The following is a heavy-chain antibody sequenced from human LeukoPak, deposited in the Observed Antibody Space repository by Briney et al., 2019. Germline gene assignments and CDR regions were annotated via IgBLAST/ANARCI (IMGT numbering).Heavy chain of an antibody. CDR1: GGTFSSYA. Sequence: SVKVSCKASGGTFSSYAISWVRQAPGQGLERMGGIIPIFGTANYAQKFQGRVTITTDESTSTAYMELSSLRSEDTAVYYCARDSRSSWYRGYYYYYYMDVWGKGTTVTVSS. CDR2: IIPIFGTA. D-gene: IGHD6-13*01. V-gene: IGHV1-69*05. CDR3: ARDSRSSWYRGYYYYYYMDV. J-gene: IGHJ6*03.